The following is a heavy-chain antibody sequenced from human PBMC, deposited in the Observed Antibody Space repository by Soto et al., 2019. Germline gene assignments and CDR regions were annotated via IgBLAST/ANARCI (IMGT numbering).Heavy chain of an antibody. CDR1: NFSISSGYY. V-gene: IGHV4-38-2*01. CDR3: ARTHSGSYYSVFNY. Sequence: PSETLSVTCVVSNFSISSGYYWGWIRQSPGKGLEWIASIYRSGTTSYNPSLKSRITISVDPSKIQFTLMLTAVTAADTAVYYCARTHSGSYYSVFNYWGRGSLVTVSS. D-gene: IGHD1-26*01. J-gene: IGHJ4*02. CDR2: IYRSGTT.